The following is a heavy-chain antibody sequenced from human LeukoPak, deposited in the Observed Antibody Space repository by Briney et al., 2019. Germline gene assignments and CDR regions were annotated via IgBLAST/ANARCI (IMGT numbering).Heavy chain of an antibody. CDR1: GYTFTSYY. D-gene: IGHD2-2*01. J-gene: IGHJ4*02. CDR3: ARDFAYCSSTSCYAFDY. CDR2: INPSGGST. Sequence: ASVKVSCKASGYTFTSYYMHWVRQAPGQGLEWMGIINPSGGSTSYAQKFQGRVTMTRDMSTSTVYMELSSLRSEDTAVYYCARDFAYCSSTSCYAFDYWGQGTPVTVSS. V-gene: IGHV1-46*01.